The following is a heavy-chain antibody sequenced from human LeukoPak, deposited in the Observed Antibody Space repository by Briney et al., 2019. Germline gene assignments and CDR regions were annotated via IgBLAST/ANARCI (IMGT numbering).Heavy chain of an antibody. CDR3: ATQRIQPWRAGFDY. J-gene: IGHJ4*02. CDR2: IHHSGNS. CDR1: GDSICSDNS. V-gene: IGHV4-4*02. Sequence: SETVSLTCAVSGDSICSDNSWSWVRYPPGKGLGGIGEIHHSGNSNYNPPLKRRHHTPMHMSKNQVSLKVNYVTAADTAVYYYATQRIQPWRAGFDYWGQGTLVTVSS. D-gene: IGHD5-18*01.